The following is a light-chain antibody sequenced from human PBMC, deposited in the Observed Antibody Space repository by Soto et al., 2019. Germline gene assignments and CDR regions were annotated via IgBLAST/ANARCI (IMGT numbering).Light chain of an antibody. J-gene: IGKJ1*01. V-gene: IGKV1-5*01. CDR1: QGIVRW. CDR3: QQYNSYSRT. Sequence: DIQMTQSPSTLSASVGDRVTITCRASQGIVRWLAWYQQKPGKAPKLLIYDASSLESGVPSRFSGSGSGTEFTLTISSLQPDDFATYYCQQYNSYSRTFGQGTKVDIK. CDR2: DAS.